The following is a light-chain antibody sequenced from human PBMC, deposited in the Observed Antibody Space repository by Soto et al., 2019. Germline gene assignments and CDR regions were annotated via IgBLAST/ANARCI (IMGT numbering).Light chain of an antibody. Sequence: EIVMTQSPATLSVSPGEGATLSCRASQSVHSDLAWYQQKPGQAPRLLIYDASTRATGIPARFSGSGSGTEFTLTISSLQSEDVAVYYCQQSTNWPPLTFGGGTKVEI. CDR2: DAS. CDR3: QQSTNWPPLT. V-gene: IGKV3-15*01. J-gene: IGKJ4*01. CDR1: QSVHSD.